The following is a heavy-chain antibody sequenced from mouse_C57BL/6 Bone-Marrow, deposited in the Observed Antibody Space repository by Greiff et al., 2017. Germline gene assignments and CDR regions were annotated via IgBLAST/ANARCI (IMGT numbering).Heavy chain of an antibody. V-gene: IGHV1-61*01. D-gene: IGHD1-1*01. CDR3: ARGTTVVARYAMDY. Sequence: QVQLQQPGAELVRPGSSVKLSCKASGYTFTSYWMDWVKQRPGQGLEWIGNIYPSDSAPHYNQKFKDKATLTVDKSSSTAYLQLSSRTSEDSAVYYCARGTTVVARYAMDYWGQGTSVTVSS. J-gene: IGHJ4*01. CDR1: GYTFTSYW. CDR2: IYPSDSAP.